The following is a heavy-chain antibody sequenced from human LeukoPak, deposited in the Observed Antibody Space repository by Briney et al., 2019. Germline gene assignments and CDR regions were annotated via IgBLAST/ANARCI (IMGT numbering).Heavy chain of an antibody. D-gene: IGHD3-22*01. CDR1: GFTFSSYW. CDR3: ARDFNDSSGYYYYYYYMDV. Sequence: GGSLRLSCAASGFTFSSYWMSWVRQAPGKGLEWVANIKQDGSEKYYEDSVKGRFTISRDNANNSLYLQMNSLRAEDTAVYYCARDFNDSSGYYYYYYYMDVWGKGTTVTVSS. CDR2: IKQDGSEK. J-gene: IGHJ6*03. V-gene: IGHV3-7*01.